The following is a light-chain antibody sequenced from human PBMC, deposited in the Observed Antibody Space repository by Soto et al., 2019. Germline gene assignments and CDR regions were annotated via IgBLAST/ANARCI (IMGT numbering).Light chain of an antibody. Sequence: QSVLTQPASVSGSPGQSITISCTGTSNDVGTYNYVSWYQQHPGKVPKLIIYDVSYRPSEVSNRFSGSKSGNTASLTISGLQPEDEADYYCNSYTSNSILVFGGGTKVTVL. CDR3: NSYTSNSILV. V-gene: IGLV2-14*03. CDR1: SNDVGTYNY. CDR2: DVS. J-gene: IGLJ3*02.